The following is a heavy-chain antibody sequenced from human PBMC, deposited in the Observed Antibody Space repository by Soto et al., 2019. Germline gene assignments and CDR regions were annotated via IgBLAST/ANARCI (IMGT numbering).Heavy chain of an antibody. D-gene: IGHD4-17*01. CDR2: IIPVFGTT. V-gene: IGHV1-69*13. J-gene: IGHJ4*02. Sequence: GSSVKVSCKASGGTFRSYVISWVRLAPGQGLEWMGGIIPVFGTTNYAQKFQGRVTITADESTRTAYMELSSLRSEDTAVYYCAKETRPYGGLADYWGQGILVTVSS. CDR1: GGTFRSYV. CDR3: AKETRPYGGLADY.